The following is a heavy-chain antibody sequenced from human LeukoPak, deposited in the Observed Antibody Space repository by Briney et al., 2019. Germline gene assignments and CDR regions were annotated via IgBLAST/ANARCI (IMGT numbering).Heavy chain of an antibody. CDR2: ISYDGSNK. V-gene: IGHV3-30*04. J-gene: IGHJ5*02. CDR3: AKATFPVQSRNWFDA. CDR1: GFTFSSYA. D-gene: IGHD3-16*01. Sequence: GGSLRLSCAASGFTFSSYAMHWVRQAPGKGLEWVAVISYDGSNKYYADSVKGRFTVSRDSSKNTLCLQMNRLRAEDTAVYYCAKATFPVQSRNWFDAWGQGTLVTVSS.